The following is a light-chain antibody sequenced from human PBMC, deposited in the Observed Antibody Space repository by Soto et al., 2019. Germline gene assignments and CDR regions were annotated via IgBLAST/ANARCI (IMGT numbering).Light chain of an antibody. V-gene: IGKV1-33*01. CDR3: QQYDNLPYT. CDR1: QDISNY. CDR2: DAS. Sequence: DIQMTQSPSSLSASVGDRVTITCQASQDISNYLNCYQQKPGKAPKLLIYDASNFETGVPSRFSGSGSGTDFTFTISSLQPEDIATYYCQQYDNLPYTFGQRTKLEIK. J-gene: IGKJ2*01.